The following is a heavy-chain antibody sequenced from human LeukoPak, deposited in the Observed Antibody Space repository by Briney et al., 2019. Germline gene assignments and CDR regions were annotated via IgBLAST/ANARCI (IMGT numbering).Heavy chain of an antibody. D-gene: IGHD2-8*01. J-gene: IGHJ4*02. CDR2: ISPSGGST. CDR1: GYTFTSYY. CDR3: ARDAPNQWFTPPPAYYFDY. Sequence: ASVKVSCKASGYTFTSYYMHWVRQAPGQGLEWMGIISPSGGSTSYAQKFQGRVTMTRDTSTSTVYMELSSLRSEDTAVYYCARDAPNQWFTPPPAYYFDYWGQGTLVTVSS. V-gene: IGHV1-46*01.